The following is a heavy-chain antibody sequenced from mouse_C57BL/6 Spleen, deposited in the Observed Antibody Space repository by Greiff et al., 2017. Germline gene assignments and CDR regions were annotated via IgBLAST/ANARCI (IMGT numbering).Heavy chain of an antibody. CDR2: INPNNGGT. CDR3: ARSSIYDKYLEV. Sequence: EVQLQQSGPELVKPGASVKIPCKASGYTFTGYNMDWVKQSHGQSLEWIGDINPNNGGTIYNQKFKGKATLTVDKSSSTAYMELRSLTSEDTAVYYCARSSIYDKYLEVWGTGTTVTVSS. D-gene: IGHD2-12*01. CDR1: GYTFTGYN. J-gene: IGHJ1*03. V-gene: IGHV1-18*01.